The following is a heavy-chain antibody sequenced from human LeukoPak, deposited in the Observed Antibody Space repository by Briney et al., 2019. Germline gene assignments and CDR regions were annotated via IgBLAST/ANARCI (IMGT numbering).Heavy chain of an antibody. J-gene: IGHJ3*02. CDR3: ARDAPLAYCGGDCYEAFGI. Sequence: SVKVSCKASGGTFSSYAISWVRQAPGQGLEWMGRIIPIFGTANYAQKFQGRVTITADKSTSTAYMELSSLRSEDTAVYYCARDAPLAYCGGDCYEAFGIWGQGTMVTVSS. CDR1: GGTFSSYA. CDR2: IIPIFGTA. V-gene: IGHV1-69*06. D-gene: IGHD2-21*02.